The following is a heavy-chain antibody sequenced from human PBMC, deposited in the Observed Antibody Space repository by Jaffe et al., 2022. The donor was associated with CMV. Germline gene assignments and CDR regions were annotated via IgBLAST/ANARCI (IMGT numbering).Heavy chain of an antibody. Sequence: EVQLLESGGGLVQPGGSLRLSCAASGFTFSSYAMSWVRQAPGKGLEWVSAISGSGGSTYYADSVKGRFTISRDNSKNTLYLQMNSLRAEDTAVYYCANLDGTTGYYYYGMDVWGQGTTVTVSS. J-gene: IGHJ6*02. CDR3: ANLDGTTGYYYYGMDV. CDR1: GFTFSSYA. V-gene: IGHV3-23*01. CDR2: ISGSGGST. D-gene: IGHD4-17*01.